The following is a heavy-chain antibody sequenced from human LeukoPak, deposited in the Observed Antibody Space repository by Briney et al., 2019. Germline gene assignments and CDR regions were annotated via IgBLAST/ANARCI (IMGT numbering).Heavy chain of an antibody. V-gene: IGHV4-39*01. J-gene: IGHJ4*01. Sequence: SETLSLTCTVSGGSISSSSYYWGWIRQPPGKGLEWIGSIYYSGSTYYNPSLKSRVTISVDTSKNQISLNLPSVTAADTAVYFCARHRDYYDTWGHGTLVTVSS. CDR1: GGSISSSSYY. CDR3: ARHRDYYDT. D-gene: IGHD3-22*01. CDR2: IYYSGST.